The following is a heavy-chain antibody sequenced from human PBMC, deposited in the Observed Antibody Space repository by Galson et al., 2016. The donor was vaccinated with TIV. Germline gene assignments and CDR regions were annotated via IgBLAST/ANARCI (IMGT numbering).Heavy chain of an antibody. CDR3: AKAGKGDAYPNYFDH. J-gene: IGHJ4*02. D-gene: IGHD5-24*01. V-gene: IGHV3-53*01. CDR2: IYASDTT. Sequence: SLRLSCAASGFSVSFNHMSWVRQAPGKGLEWVSLIYASDTTYYIDSVKGRFTISRDNSKNTLYLQMNSLRVDDTAVYYRAKAGKGDAYPNYFDHWGQGALVTVTS. CDR1: GFSVSFNH.